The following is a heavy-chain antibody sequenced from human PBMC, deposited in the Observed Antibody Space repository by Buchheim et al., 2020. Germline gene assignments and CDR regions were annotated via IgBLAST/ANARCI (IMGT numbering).Heavy chain of an antibody. CDR1: GGSISNGGYY. J-gene: IGHJ4*02. Sequence: QVQLQESSPGLVKPSQTLSLTCTVSGGSISNGGYYWSWIRQPPGKGLEWIGYIYHTGNTYYNPSLKSRIAMSIDKSRNQFSLNLSSVTAADTAVYYCARRNTQGLYFDYWGQGTL. CDR3: ARRNTQGLYFDY. V-gene: IGHV4-30-2*01. D-gene: IGHD1-14*01. CDR2: IYHTGNT.